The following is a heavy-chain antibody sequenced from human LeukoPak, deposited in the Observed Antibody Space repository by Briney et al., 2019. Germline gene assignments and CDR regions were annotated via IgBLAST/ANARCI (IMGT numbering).Heavy chain of an antibody. J-gene: IGHJ4*02. D-gene: IGHD6-13*01. CDR2: IYYSGST. Sequence: SETLSLTCTVSGGSISTYYWSWIRQPPGKGLERIGYIYYSGSTNYNPSLKSRVTISVDTSKNQFSLKLSSVTAADTAVYYCARHGWSSSSIDYWGQGTLVTVSS. CDR3: ARHGWSSSSIDY. CDR1: GGSISTYY. V-gene: IGHV4-59*08.